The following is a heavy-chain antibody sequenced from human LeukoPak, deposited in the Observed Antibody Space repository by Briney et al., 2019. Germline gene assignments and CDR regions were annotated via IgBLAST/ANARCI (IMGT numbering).Heavy chain of an antibody. Sequence: ASVKVSCKTSGYIFTTYYMHWVRQAPGQGLEWMGIINPGGGSTTYAQKFQGRVTITRDTSTSTVYMELSSLRSEDTAVYYCARDRPVGYYFDYWGQGTLVTVSS. V-gene: IGHV1-46*01. D-gene: IGHD1-26*01. CDR1: GYIFTTYY. J-gene: IGHJ4*02. CDR3: ARDRPVGYYFDY. CDR2: INPGGGST.